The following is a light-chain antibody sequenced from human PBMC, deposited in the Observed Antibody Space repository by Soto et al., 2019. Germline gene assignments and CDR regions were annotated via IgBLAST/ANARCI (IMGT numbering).Light chain of an antibody. V-gene: IGKV3D-20*02. CDR1: QNVRSSS. J-gene: IGKJ3*01. Sequence: ETVLTQSPSLLSLSPGERATLSCRASQNVRSSSLAWYQQKPGQAPRLLIYGASSRATGIPDRFSGSGSGTDFTLTISSLEPEDFAVYYCQQRSNWPPGFTFGPGTKVHIK. CDR3: QQRSNWPPGFT. CDR2: GAS.